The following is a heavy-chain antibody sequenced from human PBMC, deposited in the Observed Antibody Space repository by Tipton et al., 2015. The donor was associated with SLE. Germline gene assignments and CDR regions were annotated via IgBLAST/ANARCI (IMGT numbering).Heavy chain of an antibody. CDR3: ARGFRPYYFDP. D-gene: IGHD2-21*01. Sequence: TLSLTCTVSGGSISSSSYYWSWIRQPPGKGLEWIGYIYDSGNTKYNPSLERRVTISEDTSKNRFSLNMNSVTAADTAVYYCARGFRPYYFDPWGQGTLVTVSS. CDR2: IYDSGNT. CDR1: GGSISSSSYY. V-gene: IGHV4-61*05. J-gene: IGHJ4*02.